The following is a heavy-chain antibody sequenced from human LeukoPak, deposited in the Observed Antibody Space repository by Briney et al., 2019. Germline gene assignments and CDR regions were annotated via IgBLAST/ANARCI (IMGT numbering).Heavy chain of an antibody. CDR1: RFTFSSYA. CDR2: ISGSGGST. J-gene: IGHJ4*02. Sequence: PGGSLRLSCAASRFTFSSYAMSWVRQAPGKGLEWVSTISGSGGSTYYADSVKGRFTISRDNSKNTLYLQMNSLRAEDTAVYYCAKDFAAVTATPYYFDYWGQGTLVTVSS. CDR3: AKDFAAVTATPYYFDY. D-gene: IGHD6-13*01. V-gene: IGHV3-23*01.